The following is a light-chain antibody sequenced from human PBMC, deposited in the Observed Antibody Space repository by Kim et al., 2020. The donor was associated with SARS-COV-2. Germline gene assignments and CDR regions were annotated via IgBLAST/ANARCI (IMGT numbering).Light chain of an antibody. J-gene: IGKJ4*01. V-gene: IGKV1-17*03. CDR1: QASSNY. CDR3: LQHNNYPLT. CDR2: GAS. Sequence: ASVGDRVTISCRASQASSNYLAWFQWRPGKVPKRLIYGASSLQSGVPSRFSGSGSGTEFTLTISNLQPEDFATYYCLQHNNYPLTFGGGTKVDIK.